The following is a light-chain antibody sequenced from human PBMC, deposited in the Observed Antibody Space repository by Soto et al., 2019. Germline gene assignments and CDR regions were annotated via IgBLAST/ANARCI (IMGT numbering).Light chain of an antibody. J-gene: IGKJ1*01. CDR3: QQYNSYWT. CDR1: QSVSSN. V-gene: IGKV3-15*01. Sequence: EIVMTQSPATLSVSPGERATLSCRASQSVSSNLAWFQHKPGQAPRLLIYGASKRATGFPARFSGSGSGTDFTLTISSLQPDDFATYYCQQYNSYWTFGQGTKV. CDR2: GAS.